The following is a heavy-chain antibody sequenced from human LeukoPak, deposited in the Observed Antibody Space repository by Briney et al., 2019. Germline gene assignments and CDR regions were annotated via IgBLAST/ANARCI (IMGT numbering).Heavy chain of an antibody. CDR2: INSDRSSP. J-gene: IGHJ4*02. V-gene: IGHV3-74*01. CDR3: ARHGLSSSWSRAFDY. D-gene: IGHD6-13*01. CDR1: GFTFSSYW. Sequence: GGPLRPSCAAPGFTFSSYWMHWVRQAPGKGLVWVSRINSDRSSPTYAGSVKGRFTISRDNAKNTLYLQMNSLRAEDTAVYYCARHGLSSSWSRAFDYWGQATLVTVSS.